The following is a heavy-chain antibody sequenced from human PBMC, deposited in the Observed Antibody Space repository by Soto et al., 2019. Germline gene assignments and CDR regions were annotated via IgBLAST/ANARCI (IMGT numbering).Heavy chain of an antibody. CDR2: IFLDDEK. V-gene: IGHV2-26*01. CDR1: GFSLSNARMG. J-gene: IGHJ4*02. CDR3: ARMLGPFDY. Sequence: QVTLKESGPVLVKPTETLTLTCTVAGFSLSNARMGVSWIRQPPGKALEWLANIFLDDEKSYSTSQKSRHTISKDTSKSQGVLTMTNMDHVDTATYYCARMLGPFDYWGQGTLVTVSS. D-gene: IGHD3-16*01.